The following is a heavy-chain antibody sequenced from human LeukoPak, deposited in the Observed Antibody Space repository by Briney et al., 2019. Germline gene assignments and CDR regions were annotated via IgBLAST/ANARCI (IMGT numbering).Heavy chain of an antibody. D-gene: IGHD1-14*01. CDR3: ARGRSRFDY. CDR2: IYYSGST. V-gene: IGHV4-61*10. J-gene: IGHJ4*02. Sequence: SETLSLTCTVSGGSISSGSYYWSWIRQPAGKGLEWIGYIYYSGSTNYNPSLKSRVTISVDTSKNQFSLKLSSATAADTAVYYCARGRSRFDYWGQGTLVTVSS. CDR1: GGSISSGSYY.